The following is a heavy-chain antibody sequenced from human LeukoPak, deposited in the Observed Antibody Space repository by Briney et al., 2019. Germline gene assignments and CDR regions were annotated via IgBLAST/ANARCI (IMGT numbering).Heavy chain of an antibody. CDR3: ARDRGTVTDVGVY. V-gene: IGHV1-46*01. J-gene: IGHJ4*02. CDR2: INPSGGST. CDR1: GYTFTSYA. Sequence: ASVKVSCKASGYTFTSYAMNWVRQAPGQGLEWMGLINPSGGSTSYAQKFQGRLTMTRDTSTSTVYMELSSLTSEDTAVYYCARDRGTVTDVGVYWGQGTLVTVSS. D-gene: IGHD4-17*01.